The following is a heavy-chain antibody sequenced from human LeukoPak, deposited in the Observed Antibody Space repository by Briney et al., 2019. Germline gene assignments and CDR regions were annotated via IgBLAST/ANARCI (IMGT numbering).Heavy chain of an antibody. V-gene: IGHV5-51*01. Sequence: GESLKISCKGSGYTFTSYWIGWVRQMPGKGLEWMGIIYPGDSNTRYSPSFQGQVTISADRSISTAYLQWSSLKASDTAIYYCARASSSWHYYFDYWGQGTLVTVSS. D-gene: IGHD6-13*01. CDR3: ARASSSWHYYFDY. CDR2: IYPGDSNT. J-gene: IGHJ4*02. CDR1: GYTFTSYW.